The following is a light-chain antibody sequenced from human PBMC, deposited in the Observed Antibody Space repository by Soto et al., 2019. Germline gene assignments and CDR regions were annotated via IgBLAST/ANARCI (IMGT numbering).Light chain of an antibody. CDR3: QQYNVWPQT. J-gene: IGKJ1*01. Sequence: EIVLTHSQGTLSLSPWERVILSCRSSQSVSSNLAWYQQRPGQAPRLLIYSVSSRDTDIPARFGGGGSGTEFTLTINSLQTEDFGVYYCQQYNVWPQTFGQGTKVDNK. V-gene: IGKV3-15*01. CDR1: QSVSSN. CDR2: SVS.